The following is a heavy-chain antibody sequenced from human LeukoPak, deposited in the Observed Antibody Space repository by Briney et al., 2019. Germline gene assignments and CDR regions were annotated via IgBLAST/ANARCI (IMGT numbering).Heavy chain of an antibody. CDR2: ISSSSSYI. J-gene: IGHJ5*02. D-gene: IGHD2-8*02. CDR1: GFTFSSYS. V-gene: IGHV3-21*01. CDR3: ARHYWSRLDGVANWFDP. Sequence: GGSLRLSCAASGFTFSSYSINWVRQAPGKGLEWVSSISSSSSYIYYADSVKGRFTISRDNAKNSLYLQMNSLRAEDTAVYYCARHYWSRLDGVANWFDPWGQGTLVTVSS.